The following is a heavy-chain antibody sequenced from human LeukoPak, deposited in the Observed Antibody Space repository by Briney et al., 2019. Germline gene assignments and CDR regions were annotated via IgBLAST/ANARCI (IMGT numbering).Heavy chain of an antibody. CDR3: AKDDRWLQFCC. CDR2: TRNKANSYTT. Sequence: GGSLRLSCAASGFTFSDHYMGWVRQAPGKGLEWVGRTRNKANSYTTEYAASVKGRFTISRDDSKNSLYLQMNSLRAEDTAVYYCAKDDRWLQFCCWGQGTLVTVSA. D-gene: IGHD5-24*01. V-gene: IGHV3-72*01. CDR1: GFTFSDHY. J-gene: IGHJ4*02.